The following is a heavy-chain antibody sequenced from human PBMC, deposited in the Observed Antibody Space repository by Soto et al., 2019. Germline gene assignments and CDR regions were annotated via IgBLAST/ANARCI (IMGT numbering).Heavy chain of an antibody. V-gene: IGHV3-30-3*01. CDR2: ISDDGSTK. Sequence: QVQLVESGGGVVQPGRSLTIFCTASGFTFKHNAMHWIRQAPATGLEWVADISDDGSTKNYADSVKGRFTISRDNSKNTLSLQMSALKGEDTATYYCAREGIAESGPNYYDFWGQGTLVAVSS. CDR1: GFTFKHNA. CDR3: AREGIAESGPNYYDF. J-gene: IGHJ4*02. D-gene: IGHD6-13*01.